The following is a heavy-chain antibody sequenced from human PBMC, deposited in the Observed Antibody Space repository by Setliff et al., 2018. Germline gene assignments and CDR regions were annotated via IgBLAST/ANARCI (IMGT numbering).Heavy chain of an antibody. J-gene: IGHJ3*02. D-gene: IGHD4-17*01. V-gene: IGHV4-34*01. CDR2: INHSGST. CDR1: GRSFSGYY. CDR3: ARATTVVTRAVDAFDI. Sequence: SETLSLTCAVYGRSFSGYYWSWIRQPPGKGLEWIGEINHSGSTNYNPSLKSRVTISVDTSKNQFSLKLSSVTAADTAVYYCARATTVVTRAVDAFDIWGQGTMVTVSS.